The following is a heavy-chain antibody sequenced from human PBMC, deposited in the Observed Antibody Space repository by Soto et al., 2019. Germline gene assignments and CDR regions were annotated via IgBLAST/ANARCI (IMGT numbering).Heavy chain of an antibody. CDR1: GFTFSSYG. J-gene: IGHJ6*02. CDR2: IWYDGSNK. Sequence: GSLRLSCAASGFTFSSYGMHWVRQAPGKGLEWVAVIWYDGSNKYYADSVKGRFTISRDNSKNTLYLQMNSLRAEDTAVYYCARAPYYDFWRSGYYYYGMDVWGQGTTVTVSS. D-gene: IGHD3-3*01. CDR3: ARAPYYDFWRSGYYYYGMDV. V-gene: IGHV3-33*01.